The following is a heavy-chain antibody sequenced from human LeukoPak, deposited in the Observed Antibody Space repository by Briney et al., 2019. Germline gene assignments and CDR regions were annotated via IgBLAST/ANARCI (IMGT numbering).Heavy chain of an antibody. CDR3: AKDRGGSGSYYPGDFDY. Sequence: GGSLRLSCAASGFTFSSYAMHWVRQAPGKGLEWVAVISYDGSNKYYADSVKGRFTISRDNSKNTLYLQMNSLRAEDTAVYYCAKDRGGSGSYYPGDFDYWGQGTLVTVSS. J-gene: IGHJ4*02. D-gene: IGHD3-10*01. CDR1: GFTFSSYA. V-gene: IGHV3-30-3*01. CDR2: ISYDGSNK.